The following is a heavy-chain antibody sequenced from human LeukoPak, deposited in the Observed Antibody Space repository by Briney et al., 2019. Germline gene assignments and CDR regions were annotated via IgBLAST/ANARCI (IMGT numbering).Heavy chain of an antibody. CDR2: ISYDGSNK. Sequence: PGRSLRLSCAASGFTFSSYGMHWVRQAPGKGLEWVAVISYDGSNKYYADSVKGRFTISRDNSKNTLYLQMNSLRAEDTAVYYCATEVGYCSGGSSYRVLDYWGQGTLVTVSS. CDR1: GFTFSSYG. D-gene: IGHD2-15*01. J-gene: IGHJ4*02. CDR3: ATEVGYCSGGSSYRVLDY. V-gene: IGHV3-30*03.